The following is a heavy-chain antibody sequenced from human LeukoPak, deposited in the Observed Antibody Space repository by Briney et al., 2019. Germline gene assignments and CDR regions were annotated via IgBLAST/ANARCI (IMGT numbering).Heavy chain of an antibody. J-gene: IGHJ6*02. V-gene: IGHV3-23*01. CDR1: GFTFSSYA. Sequence: GRSLRLSCAASGFTFSSYAMSWVRQAPGKGLEWVSAISGSGGSTYYADSVKGRFTISRDNSKNTLYLQMNSLRAEDTAVYYCAKIRDSSYYYYGMDVWGQGTTVTVSS. D-gene: IGHD3-22*01. CDR2: ISGSGGST. CDR3: AKIRDSSYYYYGMDV.